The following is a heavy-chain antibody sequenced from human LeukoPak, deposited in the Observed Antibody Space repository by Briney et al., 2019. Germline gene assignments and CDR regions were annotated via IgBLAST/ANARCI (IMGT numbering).Heavy chain of an antibody. V-gene: IGHV4-4*02. J-gene: IGHJ2*01. CDR1: GGSISSSNW. CDR2: IYYSGST. Sequence: SERLSLTCAVSGGSISSSNWWSWVRQPPGKGLEWIGSIYYSGSTYYNPSLKSRVTISVDTSKNQFSLKLSSVTAADTAVYYCARSRSGYYSRWYFDLWGRGTLVTVSS. D-gene: IGHD3-22*01. CDR3: ARSRSGYYSRWYFDL.